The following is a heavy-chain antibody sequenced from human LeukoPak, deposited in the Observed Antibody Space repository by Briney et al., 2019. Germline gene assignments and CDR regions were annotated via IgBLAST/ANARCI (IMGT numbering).Heavy chain of an antibody. CDR1: GGTFSSYA. J-gene: IGHJ4*02. D-gene: IGHD2-15*01. CDR2: IIPIFGTA. CDR3: ARENCSGGSCYNHFDY. V-gene: IGHV1-69*01. Sequence: SVKVSCKASGGTFSSYAISWVRQAPGQGLEWMGGIIPIFGTANYAQKFRGRVTITADESTSTAYMELSSLRSEDTAVYYCARENCSGGSCYNHFDYWGQGTLVTVSS.